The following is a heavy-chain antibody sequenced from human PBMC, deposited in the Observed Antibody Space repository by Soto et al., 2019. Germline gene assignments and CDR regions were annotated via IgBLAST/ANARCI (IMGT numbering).Heavy chain of an antibody. CDR3: ARGNAYDSPFDY. CDR1: GFTFSSYW. J-gene: IGHJ4*02. CDR2: INSDGSST. Sequence: GGSLRLSCAASGFTFSSYWMHWVRQAPGKGLVWVSRINSDGSSTSYADSVKGRFTISRDNAKNTLYLQMNSLRAEDTAVYYCARGNAYDSPFDYWGQGTLVTVS. V-gene: IGHV3-74*01. D-gene: IGHD3-22*01.